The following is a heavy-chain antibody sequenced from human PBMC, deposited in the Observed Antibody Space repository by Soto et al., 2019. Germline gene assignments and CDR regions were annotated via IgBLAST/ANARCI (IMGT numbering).Heavy chain of an antibody. CDR3: ARDRVESGYPEYFQH. D-gene: IGHD3-22*01. V-gene: IGHV3-53*01. CDR1: GFTVSSNY. Sequence: GGXLRLSCAASGFTVSSNYMSWVRQAPGKGLEWVSVIYSGGSTYYADSVKGRFTISRDNSKNTLYLQMNSLRAEDTAVYYCARDRVESGYPEYFQHWGQGTLVTVSS. CDR2: IYSGGST. J-gene: IGHJ1*01.